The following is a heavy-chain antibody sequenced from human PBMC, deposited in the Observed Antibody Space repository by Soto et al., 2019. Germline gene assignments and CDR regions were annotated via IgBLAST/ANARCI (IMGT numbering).Heavy chain of an antibody. CDR3: AKGQVDVVATSKDAFDV. D-gene: IGHD5-12*01. V-gene: IGHV3-23*01. CDR1: GFTFSSCA. J-gene: IGHJ3*01. Sequence: EVQLLESGGGLVQPGGSLRLSCAASGFTFSSCAMTWVRHAPGKGLEWVSATSGSGGSTYYADSVKGRFTISRDNSKNTLYLQMNSLRAEDTAVYYCAKGQVDVVATSKDAFDVWGQGTMVAVSS. CDR2: TSGSGGST.